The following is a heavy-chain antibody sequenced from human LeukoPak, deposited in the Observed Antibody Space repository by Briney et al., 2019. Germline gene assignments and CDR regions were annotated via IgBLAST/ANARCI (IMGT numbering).Heavy chain of an antibody. J-gene: IGHJ4*02. V-gene: IGHV4-34*01. CDR3: ARGNFGIAARVRFDY. CDR1: GGSFSGYY. Sequence: SETLSLTCAVYGGSFSGYYWSWIRQPPGKGLEWIGEINHSGSTNYNPSLKSRVTISVDTSKNQFSLKLSSVTAADTAVYDCARGNFGIAARVRFDYWGQGTLVTVSS. D-gene: IGHD6-6*01. CDR2: INHSGST.